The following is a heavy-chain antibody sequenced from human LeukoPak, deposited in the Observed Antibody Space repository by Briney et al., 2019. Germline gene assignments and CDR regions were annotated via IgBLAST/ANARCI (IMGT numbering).Heavy chain of an antibody. CDR2: IYSGGST. CDR3: AREPYCSGGSCKHFDH. V-gene: IGHV3-66*01. D-gene: IGHD2-15*01. J-gene: IGHJ4*02. CDR1: GFTVSSNY. Sequence: PGGSLRLSCAASGFTVSSNYMSWVRQAPGKGLEWVSVIYSGGSTYYADSVKGRFTISRDNSKNTLYLQMNSLRAEDTAVYYCAREPYCSGGSCKHFDHWGQGTLVTVSS.